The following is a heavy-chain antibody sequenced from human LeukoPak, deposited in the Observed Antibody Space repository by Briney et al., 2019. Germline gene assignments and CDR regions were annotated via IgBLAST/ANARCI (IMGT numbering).Heavy chain of an antibody. J-gene: IGHJ4*02. D-gene: IGHD1-14*01. V-gene: IGHV4-59*08. CDR2: IHNSGMT. CDR1: GGSVSSYY. Sequence: SETLSLTCSVSGGSVSSYYWSWIRQSPGKGLEWIGYIHNSGMTNYNPSLKRRVTGFVDTSKNQVSLRLSSVTAADTAVYYCARHGTISSESYFDYWGQGALVTVSS. CDR3: ARHGTISSESYFDY.